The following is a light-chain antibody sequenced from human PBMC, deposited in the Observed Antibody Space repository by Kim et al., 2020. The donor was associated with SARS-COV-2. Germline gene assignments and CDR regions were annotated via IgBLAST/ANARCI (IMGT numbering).Light chain of an antibody. Sequence: APGKPARITCGGNKIGGKSVHWYQQKAGKAPVLVISYDSDRPSGIPERFSGSNSGNTATLTISKVEAGDEADYYCQVWDSSSDHYVFGTGTKVTVL. CDR2: YDS. CDR3: QVWDSSSDHYV. J-gene: IGLJ1*01. CDR1: KIGGKS. V-gene: IGLV3-21*04.